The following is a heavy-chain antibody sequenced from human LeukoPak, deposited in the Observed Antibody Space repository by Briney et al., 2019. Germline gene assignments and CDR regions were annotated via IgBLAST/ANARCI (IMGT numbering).Heavy chain of an antibody. CDR3: ARDQLTMVRGVIIQGYNWFDP. J-gene: IGHJ5*02. V-gene: IGHV1-69*13. CDR1: GGTFSSYA. Sequence: SVKVSCKASGGTFSSYAISWVRQAPGQGLEWMGGIIPIFGTANYAQKFQGRVTITADESTSTAYMELSSLRSEDTAVYYCARDQLTMVRGVIIQGYNWFDPWGQGIPVTVSS. D-gene: IGHD3-10*01. CDR2: IIPIFGTA.